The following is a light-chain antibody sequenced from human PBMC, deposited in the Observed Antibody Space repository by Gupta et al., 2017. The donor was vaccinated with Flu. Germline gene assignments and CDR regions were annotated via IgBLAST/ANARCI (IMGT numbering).Light chain of an antibody. J-gene: IGKJ1*01. Sequence: DIQMTQSPSSVSASVGDRVTITCRASQGVSTWLVWYQQKPGKAPKVLISAASTLQTGVPSRFSGSGSGTDFTLTISSRQPEDFATYYCQQASSFPQTFGQGTKVEVK. V-gene: IGKV1-12*01. CDR3: QQASSFPQT. CDR2: AAS. CDR1: QGVSTW.